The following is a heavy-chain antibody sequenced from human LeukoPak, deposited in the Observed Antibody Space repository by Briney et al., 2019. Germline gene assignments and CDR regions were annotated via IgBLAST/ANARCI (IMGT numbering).Heavy chain of an antibody. Sequence: GGSLRLSCAASGFTFSSYAMSWVRQAPGKGLEWVSSISGSGGSTYYADSVKGRFTISRDNSKDTLYLQMNSLRAEDTAVYYCAKGYSNSWYVDYWGQGTLVTVSS. CDR3: AKGYSNSWYVDY. CDR2: ISGSGGST. V-gene: IGHV3-23*01. CDR1: GFTFSSYA. J-gene: IGHJ4*02. D-gene: IGHD6-13*01.